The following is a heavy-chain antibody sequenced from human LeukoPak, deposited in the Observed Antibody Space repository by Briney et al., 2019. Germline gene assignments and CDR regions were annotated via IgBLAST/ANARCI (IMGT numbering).Heavy chain of an antibody. Sequence: ASVKVSCKASGYTFTSYDINWVRQATGQGLEWMGWMNPNSGNTGCAQKFQGRVTMTRNTSISTAYMELSSLRSEDTAVYYCARGPRYVGGIYGYIGIWGQGTMVTVSS. J-gene: IGHJ3*02. CDR1: GYTFTSYD. CDR3: ARGPRYVGGIYGYIGI. V-gene: IGHV1-8*01. D-gene: IGHD5-18*01. CDR2: MNPNSGNT.